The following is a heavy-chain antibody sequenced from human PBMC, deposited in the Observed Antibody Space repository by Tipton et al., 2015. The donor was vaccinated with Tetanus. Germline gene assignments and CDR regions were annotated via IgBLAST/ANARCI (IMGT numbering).Heavy chain of an antibody. CDR2: INSGST. CDR3: ARDELFFSGGEDHAAFDI. CDR1: GDSTSSYY. V-gene: IGHV4-59*01. Sequence: LSLTCTVSGDSTSSYYWNWIRQSPVKGLEWIGYINSGSTHYNPSLKSRVTISVDTSKNQFSLKLTSVTTADTAVYFCARDELFFSGGEDHAAFDIWGQGTLVSVSS. D-gene: IGHD3-10*01. J-gene: IGHJ3*02.